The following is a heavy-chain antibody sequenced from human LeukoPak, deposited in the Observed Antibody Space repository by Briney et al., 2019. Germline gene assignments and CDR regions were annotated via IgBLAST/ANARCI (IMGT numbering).Heavy chain of an antibody. CDR3: AKGSGSSCYSPCDY. V-gene: IGHV3-23*01. D-gene: IGHD2-15*01. CDR2: ICANDGNT. CDR1: GLTFRNYA. Sequence: PGXXLXLSCXASGLTFRNYAMSWVRQAPGKGLEWXSVICANDGNTYYADAEKGRFTIYRNNSKDTLYLQMDRLRAEDTAVYYCAKGSGSSCYSPCDYWGQGILVTVSS. J-gene: IGHJ4*02.